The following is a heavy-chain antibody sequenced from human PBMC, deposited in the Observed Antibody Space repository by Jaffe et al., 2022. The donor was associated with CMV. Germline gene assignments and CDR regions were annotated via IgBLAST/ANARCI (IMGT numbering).Heavy chain of an antibody. D-gene: IGHD6-19*01. CDR3: ARFQESIVTVGIAVAGSYFDY. CDR1: GFTFSSYE. J-gene: IGHJ4*02. CDR2: ISSSGSTI. V-gene: IGHV3-48*03. Sequence: EVQLVESGGGLVQPGGSLRLSCAASGFTFSSYEMNWVRQAPGKGLEWVSYISSSGSTIYYADSVKGRFTISRDNAKNSLYLQMNSLRAEDTAVYYCARFQESIVTVGIAVAGSYFDYWGQGTLVTVSS.